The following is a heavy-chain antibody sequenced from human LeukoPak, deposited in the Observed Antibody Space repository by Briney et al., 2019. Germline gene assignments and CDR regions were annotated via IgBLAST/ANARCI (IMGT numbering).Heavy chain of an antibody. CDR2: INHSGST. Sequence: SETLSLTCTVSGGSISSYYWSWIRQPPGKGLEWLGKINHSGSTNYNPSLKSRVTISVDTSKNQFSLKLSSVTAADTAVYYCARHITFGEPTPDAFDIWGQGTMVTVSS. CDR3: ARHITFGEPTPDAFDI. V-gene: IGHV4-34*01. CDR1: GGSISSYY. J-gene: IGHJ3*02. D-gene: IGHD3-16*01.